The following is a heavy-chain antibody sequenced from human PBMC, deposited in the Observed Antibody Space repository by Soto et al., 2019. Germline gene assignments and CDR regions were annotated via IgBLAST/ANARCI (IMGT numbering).Heavy chain of an antibody. V-gene: IGHV4-39*01. J-gene: IGHJ6*02. Sequence: SETLSLTCTVSGGSISSSSYYWGWIRQPPGKGLKWIGSIYYSGSTYYNPSLKSRVTISVDTSKNQFSLKLSSVTAADTAVYYCARRNPGRDGYPTGIYYYYGMDVWGQGTTVTVSS. D-gene: IGHD5-12*01. CDR1: GGSISSSSYY. CDR2: IYYSGST. CDR3: ARRNPGRDGYPTGIYYYYGMDV.